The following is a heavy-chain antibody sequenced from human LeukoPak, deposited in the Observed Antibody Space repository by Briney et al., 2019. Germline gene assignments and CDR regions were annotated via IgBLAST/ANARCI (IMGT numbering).Heavy chain of an antibody. Sequence: GGSLRLSCAASGFTFSSYSMNWVRQAPGKGLEWVAVISYDGSNKYYADSVKGRFTISRDNSKNTLYLQMNSLRAEDTAVYYCARDQGIAAAIFDYWGQGTLVTVSS. J-gene: IGHJ4*02. V-gene: IGHV3-30*03. CDR1: GFTFSSYS. CDR2: ISYDGSNK. CDR3: ARDQGIAAAIFDY. D-gene: IGHD6-13*01.